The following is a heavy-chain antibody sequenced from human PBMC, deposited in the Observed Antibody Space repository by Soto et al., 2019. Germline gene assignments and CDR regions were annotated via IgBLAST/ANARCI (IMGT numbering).Heavy chain of an antibody. J-gene: IGHJ6*02. V-gene: IGHV1-18*01. CDR3: ARSPRLTSFGVDYYYDMDV. Sequence: QVQLVQSGGEVKKPGASVKVSCKASGYTFTSFGVTWVRQAPGQGLEWMGWISVYNGNTNYAQKLQGRVTMTTDTSTSTAYMELRSLTSDDTAVYYCARSPRLTSFGVDYYYDMDVWGQGTTVTVSS. CDR2: ISVYNGNT. D-gene: IGHD3-3*01. CDR1: GYTFTSFG.